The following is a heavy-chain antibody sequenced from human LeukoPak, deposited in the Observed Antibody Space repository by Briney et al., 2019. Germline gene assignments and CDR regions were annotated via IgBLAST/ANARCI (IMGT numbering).Heavy chain of an antibody. J-gene: IGHJ6*04. CDR1: GYTFTSYG. CDR3: ARDGIVVVPAARPYYYGMDV. Sequence: GASVKVSCKASGYTFTSYGISWVRQAPGQGLEWMGWISAYNGNTNYAQKLQGRVTMTTHTSTSTAYMELRSLRSDDTAVYYCARDGIVVVPAARPYYYGMDVWGKGTTVTVSS. D-gene: IGHD2-2*01. V-gene: IGHV1-18*04. CDR2: ISAYNGNT.